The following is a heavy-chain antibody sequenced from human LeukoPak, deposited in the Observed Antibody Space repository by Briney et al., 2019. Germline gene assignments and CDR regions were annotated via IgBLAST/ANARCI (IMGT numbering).Heavy chain of an antibody. D-gene: IGHD3-10*01. Sequence: GGSLRLSCAASGFTVSSNHMSWVRQAPGKGLEWVSVIYSGGSTYYADSVKGRFTISRDISKNTLYLQMNSLKTEDTAVYYCGRGSTVRGAKYYFDYWGQGTLVTVSS. CDR2: IYSGGST. CDR3: GRGSTVRGAKYYFDY. CDR1: GFTVSSNH. V-gene: IGHV3-66*01. J-gene: IGHJ4*02.